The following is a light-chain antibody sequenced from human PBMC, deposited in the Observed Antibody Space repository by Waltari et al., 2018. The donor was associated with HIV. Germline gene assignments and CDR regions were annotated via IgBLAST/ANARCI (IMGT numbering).Light chain of an antibody. CDR1: ALPEHY. V-gene: IGLV3-25*03. Sequence: SYELRQPPPVSVSPGQTARIPCSGHALPEHYAFLYQQKTGQAPLLVIFKDSERPSGIPERFSGSSSGTTGTLTVTGVQAEDEADYYCQSVDSSATYWVFGGGTKLTVL. J-gene: IGLJ3*02. CDR3: QSVDSSATYWV. CDR2: KDS.